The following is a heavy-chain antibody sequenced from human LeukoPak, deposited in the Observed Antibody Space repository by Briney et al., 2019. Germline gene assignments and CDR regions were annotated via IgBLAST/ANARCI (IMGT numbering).Heavy chain of an antibody. CDR2: ISYDGSNK. J-gene: IGHJ4*02. CDR1: GFTFSSYA. V-gene: IGHV3-30-3*01. D-gene: IGHD3-10*01. CDR3: ARADMVRAEIGLNFDY. Sequence: GGSLRLSCAASGFTFSSYAMHWVRQAPGKGLEWVAVISYDGSNKYYADSVKGRFTISRDNSKNTLYLQMNSLRAEDTAVYYCARADMVRAEIGLNFDYWGQGTLATVSS.